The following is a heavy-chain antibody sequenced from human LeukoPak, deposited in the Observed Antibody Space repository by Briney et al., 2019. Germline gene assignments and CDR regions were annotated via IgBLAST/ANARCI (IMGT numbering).Heavy chain of an antibody. CDR2: IYYSGST. CDR1: GGSISSSSYY. D-gene: IGHD3-3*01. CDR3: ASLYYDFWSGYYHFDY. J-gene: IGHJ4*02. V-gene: IGHV4-39*01. Sequence: PSETLSLTCTVSGGSISSSSYYWGWIRQPPGKGLEWIGSIYYSGSTYYNPSLKSRVTISVDTSKNQSSLKLSSVTAADTAAYYCASLYYDFWSGYYHFDYWGQGTLVTVSS.